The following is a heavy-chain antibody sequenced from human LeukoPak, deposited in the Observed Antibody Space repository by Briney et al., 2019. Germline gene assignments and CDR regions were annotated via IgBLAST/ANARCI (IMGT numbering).Heavy chain of an antibody. CDR1: GGSISTYY. D-gene: IGHD2-2*01. Sequence: KPSETLSLTCTVSGGSISTYYWSWIRQPPGKALEWIGYIYYSGSTNYNPSLKSRVTISVDTSKKQFSLKLSSVTAADTAVYYCARTTYCSSTSCYPPDYWGQGTLVTVSS. J-gene: IGHJ4*02. CDR2: IYYSGST. CDR3: ARTTYCSSTSCYPPDY. V-gene: IGHV4-59*01.